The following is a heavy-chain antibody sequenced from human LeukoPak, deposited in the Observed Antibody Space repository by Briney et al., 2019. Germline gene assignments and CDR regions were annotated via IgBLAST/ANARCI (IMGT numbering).Heavy chain of an antibody. D-gene: IGHD3-10*01. CDR3: ASQVGEWAAPWFDP. Sequence: ASVKVSCKASGYTFTSYAMNWVRQAPGQGLEWMGWINTNTGNPTYAQGFTGRFVFSLDTSVSTAYLQISSLKAEDTAVYYCASQVGEWAAPWFDPWGQGTLVTVSS. CDR1: GYTFTSYA. V-gene: IGHV7-4-1*02. CDR2: INTNTGNP. J-gene: IGHJ5*02.